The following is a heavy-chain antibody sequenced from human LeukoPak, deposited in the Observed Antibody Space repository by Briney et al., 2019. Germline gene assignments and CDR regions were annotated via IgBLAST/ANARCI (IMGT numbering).Heavy chain of an antibody. D-gene: IGHD4-23*01. CDR3: ARENDPGADYGGNSDALSNWFDP. J-gene: IGHJ5*02. V-gene: IGHV4-4*02. CDR2: IYHSGNT. Sequence: SETLSLTCAVSGGSISSSNWWSWVRQPPGKGLEWIGEIYHSGNTNYNPSLKSRVTISIDKSKNQFSLKLSSVTAADTAVYYCARENDPGADYGGNSDALSNWFDPWGQGTLVTVSS. CDR1: GGSISSSNW.